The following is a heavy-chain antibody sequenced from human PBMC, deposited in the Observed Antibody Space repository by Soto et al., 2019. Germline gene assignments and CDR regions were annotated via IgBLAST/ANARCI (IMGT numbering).Heavy chain of an antibody. J-gene: IGHJ4*02. Sequence: QVQLVQSGAEVKKPGSSVQVSCKASGGTFSSYTISWVRQAPGQGLEWMGRIIPILGIANYAQKFQGRVTITAEKYTSTAHMELRSLRSEDTAVYYCEREILVGPAAKVHVQGFWGQGTLVNVS. V-gene: IGHV1-69*08. D-gene: IGHD2-2*01. CDR3: EREILVGPAAKVHVQGF. CDR1: GGTFSSYT. CDR2: IIPILGIA.